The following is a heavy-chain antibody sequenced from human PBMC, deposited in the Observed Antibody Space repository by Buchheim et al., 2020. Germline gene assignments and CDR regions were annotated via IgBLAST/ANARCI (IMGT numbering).Heavy chain of an antibody. J-gene: IGHJ4*02. CDR1: GGSISSSSYY. CDR2: IYYSGST. CDR3: ASWVYDFWSGYYTGDY. Sequence: QLQLQESGPGLVKPSETLSLTCTVSGGSISSSSYYWGWIRQPPGKGLEWIGSIYYSGSTYYNPSLKSRVTISVDTSKNQFSLKLRSVTAADTAVYYCASWVYDFWSGYYTGDYWGQGTL. V-gene: IGHV4-39*01. D-gene: IGHD3-3*01.